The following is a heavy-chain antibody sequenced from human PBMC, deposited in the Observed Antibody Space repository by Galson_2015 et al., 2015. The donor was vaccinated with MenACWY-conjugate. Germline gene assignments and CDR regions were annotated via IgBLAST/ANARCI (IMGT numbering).Heavy chain of an antibody. J-gene: IGHJ4*01. CDR3: ARADCAGTSCAGSFGH. D-gene: IGHD2-21*01. Sequence: SLRLSCAASGFTFSTYWMHWVRQAPGKGLVWVSRVNSDGRSTSYADSVKGRFSISRDNAKNTLYLQMNSLRAEDTAVYYCARADCAGTSCAGSFGHWGQGALVSVSS. V-gene: IGHV3-74*01. CDR1: GFTFSTYW. CDR2: VNSDGRST.